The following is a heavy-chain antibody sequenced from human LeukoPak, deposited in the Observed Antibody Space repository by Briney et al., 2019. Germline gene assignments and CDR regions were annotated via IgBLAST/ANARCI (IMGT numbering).Heavy chain of an antibody. CDR2: ISAYNGNT. J-gene: IGHJ6*02. V-gene: IGHV1-18*01. Sequence: ASVKVSCKASGYTFTSYGISWVRQAPGQGLEWVGWISAYNGNTNYAQKLQGRVTMTTDTSTSTAYMELRSLRSDDTAVYYCARDTAMAPAYYYYGMDVWGQGTTVTVSS. CDR3: ARDTAMAPAYYYYGMDV. D-gene: IGHD5-18*01. CDR1: GYTFTSYG.